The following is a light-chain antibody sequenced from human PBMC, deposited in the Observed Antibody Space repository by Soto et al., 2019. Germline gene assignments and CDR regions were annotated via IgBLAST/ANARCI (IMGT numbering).Light chain of an antibody. CDR1: SSNIDVNS. V-gene: IGLV1-44*01. CDR3: ASWDDSLSGLV. J-gene: IGLJ2*01. Sequence: QSVLTQPPSASGTPGQTVTISCSGGSSNIDVNSVDWFRQLPGAAPKVVIYNDNQRPSGVPDRFSGSKSGTSASLVISGLQSEDEAQYHCASWDDSLSGLVFGGGTKLTVL. CDR2: NDN.